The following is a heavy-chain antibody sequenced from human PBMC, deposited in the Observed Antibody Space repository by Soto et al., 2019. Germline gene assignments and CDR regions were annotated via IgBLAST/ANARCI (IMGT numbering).Heavy chain of an antibody. Sequence: QVQLVQSGAEVKKPGSSVKVSCKASGGTFSSYAISWVRQAPGQGLEWMGGIIPIFGTANYAQKFQGRVTMTAEESTSKDYMELSSLRSEDTAVDYCARRERFGSSGWAPGGYWGQGTLVTVSS. J-gene: IGHJ4*02. CDR1: GGTFSSYA. V-gene: IGHV1-69*12. CDR2: IIPIFGTA. CDR3: ARRERFGSSGWAPGGY. D-gene: IGHD6-19*01.